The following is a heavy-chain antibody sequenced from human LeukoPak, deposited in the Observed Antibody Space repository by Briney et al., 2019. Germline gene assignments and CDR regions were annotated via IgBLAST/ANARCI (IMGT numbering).Heavy chain of an antibody. D-gene: IGHD1-14*01. J-gene: IGHJ6*03. CDR1: GYTFTGYY. CDR3: ARDQEGSNHEHYYYYYMDV. V-gene: IGHV1-2*02. Sequence: RASVKVSCKASGYTFTGYYMHWVRQAPGQGLEWMGWINPNSGGTNYAQKLQGRVTMTTDTSTSTAYMELRSLRSDDTAVYYCARDQEGSNHEHYYYYYMDVWGKGTTVTVSS. CDR2: INPNSGGT.